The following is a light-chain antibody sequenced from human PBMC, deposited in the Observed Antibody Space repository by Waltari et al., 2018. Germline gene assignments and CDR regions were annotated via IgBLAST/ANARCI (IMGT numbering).Light chain of an antibody. CDR3: QQYADSPIT. V-gene: IGKV3-20*01. Sequence: EIVLTQSPGTLPLSPGERATLSCRASQRISASLSWYQQKLGQPPRLLIYDTSNRAIGIPDRFSGSGSGTDFTLTINRLEPEDFAVYFCQQYADSPITFGLGTRLDIK. CDR1: QRISAS. J-gene: IGKJ5*01. CDR2: DTS.